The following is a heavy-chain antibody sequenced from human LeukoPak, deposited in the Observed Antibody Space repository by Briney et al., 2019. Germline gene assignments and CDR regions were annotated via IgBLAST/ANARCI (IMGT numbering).Heavy chain of an antibody. J-gene: IGHJ4*02. Sequence: QAGGSLRLSCAASGFTFSSYAMSWVRQAPGKGLEWVSAISGSGGSTYYADSVKGRFTISRDNSRNTLYLQMNSLRPEDTAVYYCAKAIWVAATSSWFCLDYWGQGTLVTVSS. CDR3: AKAIWVAATSSWFCLDY. D-gene: IGHD3-10*01. CDR2: ISGSGGST. CDR1: GFTFSSYA. V-gene: IGHV3-23*01.